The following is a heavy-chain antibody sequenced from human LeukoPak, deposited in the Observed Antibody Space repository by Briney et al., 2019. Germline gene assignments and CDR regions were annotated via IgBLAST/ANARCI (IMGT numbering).Heavy chain of an antibody. CDR2: ISWNSGII. CDR1: GFIFNNYA. CDR3: ASLDTAKQPLANH. D-gene: IGHD5-18*01. J-gene: IGHJ5*02. Sequence: GGSLGLSCAGSGFIFNNYAMHWVRQPPGKGLEWVSGISWNSGIIDYADSVKGRFTISRDNAKNSLYLQMNSLRVEDTAMYYCASLDTAKQPLANHWGQGTLVTVSS. V-gene: IGHV3-9*01.